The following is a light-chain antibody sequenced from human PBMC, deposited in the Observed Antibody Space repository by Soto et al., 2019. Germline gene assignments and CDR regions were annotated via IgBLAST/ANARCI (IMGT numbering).Light chain of an antibody. CDR1: NIGSKS. V-gene: IGLV3-21*04. Sequence: SYELTQPPSVSVAPGKTARITCGGNNIGSKSLHWYQQKPGQAPVLVIYYDSDRPSGIPERFSGSNSGNTATLTISRVEAGDEADYYCQVWDSSSDHLVVFGGGTKVTVL. CDR2: YDS. CDR3: QVWDSSSDHLVV. J-gene: IGLJ2*01.